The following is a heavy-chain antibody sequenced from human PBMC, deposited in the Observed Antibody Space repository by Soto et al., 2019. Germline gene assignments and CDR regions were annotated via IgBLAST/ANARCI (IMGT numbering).Heavy chain of an antibody. J-gene: IGHJ4*02. CDR1: GFTFSSYG. Sequence: GGSLRLSCAASGFTFSSYGMHWVRQAPGKGLEWVAVISYDGSNKYYADSVKGRFTISRDNSKNTLYLQMNSLRAEDTAVYYCAKEKLPVTRARFYYFDYWGQGTLVTVSS. CDR2: ISYDGSNK. V-gene: IGHV3-30*18. D-gene: IGHD4-4*01. CDR3: AKEKLPVTRARFYYFDY.